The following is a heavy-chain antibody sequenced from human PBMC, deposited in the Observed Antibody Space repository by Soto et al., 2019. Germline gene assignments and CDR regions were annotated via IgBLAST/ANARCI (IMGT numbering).Heavy chain of an antibody. CDR3: VRPYYSSSWFPFDR. Sequence: PVGSLRLSCTGSGFDFGDYYMSWIRQAPGKGLEWVSYIDSGDGTTYYTDSVKGRFTISRDNAKKTVYLQMSSLRVEDTALYYWVRPYYSSSWFPFDRWGQGTLVTVSS. J-gene: IGHJ4*02. D-gene: IGHD6-13*01. CDR1: GFDFGDYY. CDR2: IDSGDGTT. V-gene: IGHV3-11*01.